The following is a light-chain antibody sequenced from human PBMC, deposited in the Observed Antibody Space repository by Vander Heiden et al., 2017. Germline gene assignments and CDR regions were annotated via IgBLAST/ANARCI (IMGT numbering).Light chain of an antibody. CDR1: SSIGSYP. Sequence: QSILTQPPSASGTPGQRVAISCSGSSIGSYPVSWYQHLPGTAPTLLIYSDNQRPSGVPDRFSGSKSGTSASLAISGLQSEDEADYYCAAWDDSLNGQWVFGGGTKLTVL. CDR3: AAWDDSLNGQWV. J-gene: IGLJ2*01. CDR2: SDN. V-gene: IGLV1-44*01.